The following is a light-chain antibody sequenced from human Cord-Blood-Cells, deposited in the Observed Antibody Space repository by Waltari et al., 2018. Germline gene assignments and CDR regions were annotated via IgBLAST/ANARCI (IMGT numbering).Light chain of an antibody. Sequence: QSALTQPASVSGSPGQSITISCTGTSSDVGRYNLVSWYQQHPGKAPKLMIYEGSKRPSGVSNRFSGSKSGNTAPLTISGLQAEDEADYYCCSYAGSSTVVFGGGTKLTVL. CDR1: SSDVGRYNL. CDR3: CSYAGSSTVV. V-gene: IGLV2-23*01. J-gene: IGLJ2*01. CDR2: EGS.